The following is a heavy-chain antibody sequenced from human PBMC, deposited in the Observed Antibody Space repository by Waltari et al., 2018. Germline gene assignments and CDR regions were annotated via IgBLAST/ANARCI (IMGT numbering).Heavy chain of an antibody. CDR1: GFTFNTYW. V-gene: IGHV3-7*01. CDR2: VEKDGRET. J-gene: IGHJ4*02. CDR3: AAGAGWLIDY. Sequence: DVQLVESGSGLVQPGGALRLSCAVSGFTFNTYWMNWVRQAPGKGLEGLANVEKDGRETNYVDSVKGRFTISRDNAKNSVYLQMNSLRAEDTAVYYCAAGAGWLIDYWGQGTLVTVSS. D-gene: IGHD6-19*01.